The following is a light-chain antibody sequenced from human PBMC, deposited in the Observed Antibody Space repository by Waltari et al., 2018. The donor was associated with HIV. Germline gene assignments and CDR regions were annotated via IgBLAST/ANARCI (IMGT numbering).Light chain of an antibody. CDR3: AAWDDSLSGLV. Sequence: QSVLTQPPSASGTPGKRVTISCSGSSSNIGGNYVYWYQQLPGTAPKLLIYRNNRRPSGVPYRFSGSKSGTSASLAISGLRSEDEADYYCAAWDDSLSGLVFGGGTKLTVL. CDR2: RNN. V-gene: IGLV1-47*01. J-gene: IGLJ3*02. CDR1: SSNIGGNY.